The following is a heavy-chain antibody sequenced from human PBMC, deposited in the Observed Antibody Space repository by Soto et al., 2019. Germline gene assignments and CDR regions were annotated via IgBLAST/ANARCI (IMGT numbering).Heavy chain of an antibody. J-gene: IGHJ5*02. V-gene: IGHV1-69*12. Sequence: QVQLVQSGAVVKKPGSSVKVSCKASGGTFSNYAITWVRQAPGQGLEWMGGIIPIFGTANYAQKFQARVTITADELTSTAYMELSSLSSEDTAVYYCARDRGPSSGYYPYWFDPWGQGTLVTVSS. CDR2: IIPIFGTA. CDR3: ARDRGPSSGYYPYWFDP. CDR1: GGTFSNYA. D-gene: IGHD3-22*01.